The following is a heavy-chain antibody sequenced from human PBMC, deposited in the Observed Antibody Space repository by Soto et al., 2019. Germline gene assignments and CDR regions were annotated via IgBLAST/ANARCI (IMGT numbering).Heavy chain of an antibody. CDR2: ISFDGRND. CDR1: GFTFSRYD. Sequence: GGSLRLSCAASGFTFSRYDVHWVRQAPGKGLEWVAVISFDGRNDNYADSVKGRFTISRDKSKTKLYLQMNSLRAEDTAVYYCAKPIVAAGYYGMDVWGQGTTVTV. D-gene: IGHD6-13*01. V-gene: IGHV3-30*18. CDR3: AKPIVAAGYYGMDV. J-gene: IGHJ6*02.